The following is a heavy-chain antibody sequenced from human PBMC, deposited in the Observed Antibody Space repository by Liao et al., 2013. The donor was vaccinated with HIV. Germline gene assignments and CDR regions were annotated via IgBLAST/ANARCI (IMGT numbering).Heavy chain of an antibody. CDR3: AREVRIRSVVSRGTRLDP. CDR2: ISSSGNT. Sequence: QVRLQESGPGLVKPSETLSLICTVSGGSITDNFWSWIRQSPGKRLEWIGLISSSGNTNYNPSLDGRVSISRDTSKNQLSLKVTSVTAADTAVYYCAREVRIRSVVSRGTRLDPWGRRNPGHRLL. CDR1: GGSITDNF. V-gene: IGHV4-59*01. D-gene: IGHD1-26*01. J-gene: IGHJ5*02.